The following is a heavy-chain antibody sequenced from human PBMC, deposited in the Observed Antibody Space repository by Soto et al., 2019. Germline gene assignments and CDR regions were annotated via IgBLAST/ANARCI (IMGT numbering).Heavy chain of an antibody. Sequence: QVQLVQSGAEVKKPGASVKVSCKASGYTFTSYAMHWVRQVPGQRLEWMGWINAGNGNTKYSQKFQGRVTITRDTSASTAYMELSSLRSEDTAVYYCARDSNPYSSGWYLYNAFDIWGQGTMVTVSS. CDR1: GYTFTSYA. V-gene: IGHV1-3*01. J-gene: IGHJ3*02. D-gene: IGHD6-19*01. CDR2: INAGNGNT. CDR3: ARDSNPYSSGWYLYNAFDI.